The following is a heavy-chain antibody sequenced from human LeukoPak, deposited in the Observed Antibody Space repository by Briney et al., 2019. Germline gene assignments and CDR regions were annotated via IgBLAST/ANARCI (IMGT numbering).Heavy chain of an antibody. Sequence: GGSLRLSCAASGFTFSSYGMHWVRQAPGKGLEWVAVIWYDGSNKYYADSVKGRFTISRDNSKNTLYLQMNSLRAEDTAVYYCARDTAMVREYYYYGMDVWGQGTTVTVSS. J-gene: IGHJ6*02. CDR2: IWYDGSNK. CDR3: ARDTAMVREYYYYGMDV. D-gene: IGHD5-18*01. V-gene: IGHV3-33*01. CDR1: GFTFSSYG.